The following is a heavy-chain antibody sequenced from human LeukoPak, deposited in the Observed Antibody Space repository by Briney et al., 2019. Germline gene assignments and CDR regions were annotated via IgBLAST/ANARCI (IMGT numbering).Heavy chain of an antibody. CDR1: GFTFSNYW. V-gene: IGHV3-7*05. CDR2: IKQDGSEK. J-gene: IGHJ5*02. Sequence: GGSLRLSCAASGFTFSNYWMIWVRQAPGKGLEWVGNIKQDGSEKRYADSVRGRFSISRDNAQTSLYLQMNSLRAEDTAVYYCARASDPWLQLTWGQGTLVTISS. D-gene: IGHD5-24*01. CDR3: ARASDPWLQLT.